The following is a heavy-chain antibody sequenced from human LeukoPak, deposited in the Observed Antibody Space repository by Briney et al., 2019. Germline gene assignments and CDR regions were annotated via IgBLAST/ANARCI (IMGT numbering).Heavy chain of an antibody. CDR1: GFTFSSYD. J-gene: IGHJ4*02. CDR2: IGTAGDT. V-gene: IGHV3-13*01. Sequence: PGGSLGLSCAASGFTFSSYDMHWVRQATGKGLEWVSAIGTAGDTYYPGSVKGRFTISRENAKNSLYLQMNSLRAGDTAVYYCARAIAAAGLDYWGQGTLVTVSS. CDR3: ARAIAAAGLDY. D-gene: IGHD6-13*01.